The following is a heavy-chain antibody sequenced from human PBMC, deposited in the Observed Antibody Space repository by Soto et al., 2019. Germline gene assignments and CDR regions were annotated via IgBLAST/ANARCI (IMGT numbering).Heavy chain of an antibody. J-gene: IGHJ3*02. CDR2: IYYSGST. D-gene: IGHD3-16*01. CDR3: ARAPLIWGTLGAFDI. Sequence: QVQLQESGPGLVKPSETLSLTCTVSGGSISSYYWSWIRQPPGKGLEWIGYIYYSGSTNYNPSLKSRVTISVDTSKNQFSLKLSSVTAADTAVYYCARAPLIWGTLGAFDIWGQGTMVTVSS. V-gene: IGHV4-59*08. CDR1: GGSISSYY.